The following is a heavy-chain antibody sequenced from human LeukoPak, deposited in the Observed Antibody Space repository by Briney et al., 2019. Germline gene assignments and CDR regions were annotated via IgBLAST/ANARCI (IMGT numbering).Heavy chain of an antibody. D-gene: IGHD5-18*01. V-gene: IGHV4-39*01. J-gene: IGHJ6*03. CDR2: IYYNGDT. Sequence: PSETLSLTCTVSGGSISGSNYYWGWLRQPPGKGLEGFGRIYYNGDTYYNPSLKSRVTMSVDTSKNQFSLKLSSVSAADTAVYYCARPGYSYATPHYYMDVWGKGTTVTVSS. CDR3: ARPGYSYATPHYYMDV. CDR1: GGSISGSNYY.